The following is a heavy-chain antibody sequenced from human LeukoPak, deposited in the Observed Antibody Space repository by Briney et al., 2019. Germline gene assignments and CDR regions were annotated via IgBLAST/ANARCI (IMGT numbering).Heavy chain of an antibody. CDR1: GYTFTSYY. CDR3: ATAPWGAAVLFDY. J-gene: IGHJ4*02. CDR2: INPSGGST. D-gene: IGHD6-13*01. Sequence: ASVKVSCKASGYTFTSYYMHWVRQAPGQGLEWMGIINPSGGSTSYAQKFQGRVTMTRDMSTSTVYMELSSLRSEDTAVYYCATAPWGAAVLFDYWGQGTLVTVSS. V-gene: IGHV1-46*01.